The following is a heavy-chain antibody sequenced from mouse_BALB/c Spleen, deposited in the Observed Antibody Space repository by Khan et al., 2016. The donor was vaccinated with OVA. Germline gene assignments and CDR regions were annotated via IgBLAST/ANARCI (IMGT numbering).Heavy chain of an antibody. CDR2: IDPANGNT. CDR3: TREDYRFDGFAY. Sequence: VQLQQSGAELVKPGASVKLSCTASGFNIEDTYMHWVKQRPEQGLEWIGRIDPANGNTKYDPKFQGKATMTTDTSSNTAYLQLSSLTSEDTAVYYGTREDYRFDGFAYWGQGTLVTVSA. V-gene: IGHV14-3*02. D-gene: IGHD2-14*01. CDR1: GFNIEDTY. J-gene: IGHJ3*01.